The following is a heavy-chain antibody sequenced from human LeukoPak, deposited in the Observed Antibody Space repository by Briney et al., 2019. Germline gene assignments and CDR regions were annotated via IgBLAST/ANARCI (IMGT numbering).Heavy chain of an antibody. CDR3: ARLRPQDAFDI. CDR2: IYPADSDT. V-gene: IGHV5-51*01. Sequence: GESLKISCKGSGYSFTSYWIGWVRQMPGKGLEWMGIIYPADSDTRYSPSFQGQVTISADKSISTAYLQWNSLKASDTAMYYCARLRPQDAFDIWGQGTMVSVSS. J-gene: IGHJ3*02. CDR1: GYSFTSYW.